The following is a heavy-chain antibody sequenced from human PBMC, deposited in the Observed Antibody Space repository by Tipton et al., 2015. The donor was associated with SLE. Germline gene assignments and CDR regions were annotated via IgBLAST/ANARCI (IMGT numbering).Heavy chain of an antibody. V-gene: IGHV4-34*01. Sequence: TLSLTCAVYGGSFSGYYWSWIRQPPGKGLEWIGEINHSGSTNYNPSLKSRVTISVDTSKNQFSLKLSSVTAADTAVYYCAGTWDIAAAGGFDYWGQGTLVTVSS. CDR3: AGTWDIAAAGGFDY. J-gene: IGHJ4*02. D-gene: IGHD6-13*01. CDR1: GGSFSGYY. CDR2: INHSGST.